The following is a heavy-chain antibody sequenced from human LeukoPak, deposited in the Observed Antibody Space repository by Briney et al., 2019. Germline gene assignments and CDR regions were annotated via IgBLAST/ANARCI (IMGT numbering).Heavy chain of an antibody. CDR2: IKQDGSVK. CDR3: VRGGYGPDY. CDR1: GFTFSTYW. D-gene: IGHD5-12*01. V-gene: IGHV3-7*03. Sequence: GGSLRLSCAASGFTFSTYWMSWVRQAPGKGLEWVANIKQDGSVKNYVDSVKGRFTISRDNAKNSLYLQMNSLRADDTAMYYCVRGGYGPDYWGQGTLVAVSS. J-gene: IGHJ4*02.